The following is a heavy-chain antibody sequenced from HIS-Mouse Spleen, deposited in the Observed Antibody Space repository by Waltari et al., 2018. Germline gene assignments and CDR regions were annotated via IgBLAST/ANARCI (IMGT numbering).Heavy chain of an antibody. CDR3: AREIPYSSSWYDWYFDL. CDR1: GASISIRSYY. V-gene: IGHV4-39*07. CDR2: IYYSGST. J-gene: IGHJ2*01. D-gene: IGHD6-13*01. Sequence: QLQLQESGPGLWKPPETLSLTCTVSGASISIRSYYWGRIRQPPGKGLEWIGIIYYSGSTYYNPSLKSRVTISVDRSKNQFSLKLSSVTAADTAVYYCAREIPYSSSWYDWYFDLWGRGTLVTVSS.